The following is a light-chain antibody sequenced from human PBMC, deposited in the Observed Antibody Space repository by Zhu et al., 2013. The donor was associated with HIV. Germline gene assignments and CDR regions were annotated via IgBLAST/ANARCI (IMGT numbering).Light chain of an antibody. CDR1: QSVSSSY. Sequence: EIVLTQSPGTLSLSPGERATLSCRASQSVSSSYLAWYQQKPGQAPRLLIYGVSSRATGIPDRFSGSGSGTDFTLTISRLEPEDFAVYYCQQYGSSPRTFGLRDQGGNQT. J-gene: IGKJ1*01. CDR3: QQYGSSPRT. V-gene: IGKV3-20*01. CDR2: GVS.